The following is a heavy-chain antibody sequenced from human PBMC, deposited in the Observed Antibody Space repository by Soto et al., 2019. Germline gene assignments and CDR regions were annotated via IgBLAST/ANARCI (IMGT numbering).Heavy chain of an antibody. CDR3: ARDAMVRGVIIPDYYYGMDV. Sequence: ASVKVSCKASGYTFTGYYMHWVRQAPGQGLEWMGWINPNSGGTNYAQKFQGWVTMTRDTSISTAYMELSRLRSDDTAVYYCARDAMVRGVIIPDYYYGMDVWGQGTTVTVSS. D-gene: IGHD3-10*01. CDR2: INPNSGGT. V-gene: IGHV1-2*04. J-gene: IGHJ6*02. CDR1: GYTFTGYY.